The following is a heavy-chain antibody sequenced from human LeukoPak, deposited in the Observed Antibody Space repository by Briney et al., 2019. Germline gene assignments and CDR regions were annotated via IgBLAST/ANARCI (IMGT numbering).Heavy chain of an antibody. D-gene: IGHD3-10*01. CDR1: GGSISSGGYY. CDR3: ARHSRLRGSDY. CDR2: INHSGST. V-gene: IGHV4-30-2*01. Sequence: PSQTLSLTCAVSGGSISSGGYYWSWIRQPPGKGLEWIGEINHSGSTNYNPSLKSRVTISVDTSKNQFSLKLSSVTAADTAVYYCARHSRLRGSDYWGQGTLVTVSS. J-gene: IGHJ4*02.